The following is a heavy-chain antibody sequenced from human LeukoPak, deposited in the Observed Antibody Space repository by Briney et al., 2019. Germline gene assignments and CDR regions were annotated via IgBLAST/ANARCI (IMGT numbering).Heavy chain of an antibody. J-gene: IGHJ6*02. V-gene: IGHV3-23*01. D-gene: IGHD2-15*01. CDR1: GFTFSSYA. CDR2: TCGSGGST. CDR3: AKASSRYCSGGSCLYYYYGMDV. Sequence: GGSLRLSCAASGFTFSSYAMSWVRQAPGKGLEWVSDTCGSGGSTYYADSVKGQFTISRDNSKNTLYLQINSLRAEDMAVYYCAKASSRYCSGGSCLYYYYGMDVWGQGTTVTVSS.